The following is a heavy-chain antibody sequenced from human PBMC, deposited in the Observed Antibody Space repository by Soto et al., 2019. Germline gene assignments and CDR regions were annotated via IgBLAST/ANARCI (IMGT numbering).Heavy chain of an antibody. J-gene: IGHJ4*02. CDR2: INPGGVST. Sequence: ASVKVSFKASGYTFTNYYMHWVRQAPGQGLEWMGIINPGGVSTTYAQKFWGRVTMTKDTSTSTVFMELSSLRSEDTAVYYCARGLITAAGTPLSHWGQGTLVTVSS. D-gene: IGHD6-13*01. CDR3: ARGLITAAGTPLSH. CDR1: GYTFTNYY. V-gene: IGHV1-46*01.